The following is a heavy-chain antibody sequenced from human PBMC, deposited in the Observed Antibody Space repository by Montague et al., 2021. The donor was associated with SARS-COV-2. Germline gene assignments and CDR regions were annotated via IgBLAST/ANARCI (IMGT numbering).Heavy chain of an antibody. D-gene: IGHD4-17*01. J-gene: IGHJ4*02. Sequence: CAISGDSVSRSTDSCDGLKRTRPGALEGLGWKDYSSKWTSNYATSVEGRISIDPDTSKNQFFLHLRSVTPEDTGVYYCVRDTGSARAGFDAWGQGTLVTVSS. CDR2: KDYSSKWTS. V-gene: IGHV6-1*01. CDR1: GDSVSRSTDS. CDR3: VRDTGSARAGFDA.